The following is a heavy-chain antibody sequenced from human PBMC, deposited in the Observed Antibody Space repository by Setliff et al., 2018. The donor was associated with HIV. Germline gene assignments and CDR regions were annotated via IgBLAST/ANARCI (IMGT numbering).Heavy chain of an antibody. J-gene: IGHJ4*02. CDR3: AIMPAIFGVVTDY. CDR1: GFTFSSYS. Sequence: PGGSLRLSCAASGFTFSSYSMNWVRQAPGKGLEWVSSISSSSSYIYYADSVKGRFTTSRDNAKNSLYLQMNSLTAEDTAVYYCAIMPAIFGVVTDYWGQGTLVTVSS. CDR2: ISSSSSYI. V-gene: IGHV3-21*01. D-gene: IGHD3-3*01.